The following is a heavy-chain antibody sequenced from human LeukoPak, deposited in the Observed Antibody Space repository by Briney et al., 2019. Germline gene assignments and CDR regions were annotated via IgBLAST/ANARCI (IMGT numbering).Heavy chain of an antibody. CDR2: INHSGST. CDR1: GGSFSGYY. D-gene: IGHD1-26*01. V-gene: IGHV4-34*01. J-gene: IGHJ4*02. CDR3: ARGEEDRIVGATTTFDY. Sequence: SETLSLTCAAYGGSFSGYYWSWIRQPPGKGLEWIGEINHSGSTNYNPSLKSRVTISVDTSKNQFSLKLSSVTAADTAVYYCARGEEDRIVGATTTFDYWGQGTLVTVSS.